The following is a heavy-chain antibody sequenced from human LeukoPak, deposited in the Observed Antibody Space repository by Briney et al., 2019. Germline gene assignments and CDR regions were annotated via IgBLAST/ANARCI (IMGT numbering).Heavy chain of an antibody. D-gene: IGHD5-24*01. CDR3: ARGGDGYSFGYVMDV. Sequence: TGGSLRLSCAAFGFTFSSYDMHWVRQATGKGLEWVSAIGTAGDTYYPGSVKGRFTISRENAKNSLYLQMNSLRAEDTAVYYCARGGDGYSFGYVMDVWGQGTTVTVSS. CDR1: GFTFSSYD. J-gene: IGHJ6*02. V-gene: IGHV3-13*01. CDR2: IGTAGDT.